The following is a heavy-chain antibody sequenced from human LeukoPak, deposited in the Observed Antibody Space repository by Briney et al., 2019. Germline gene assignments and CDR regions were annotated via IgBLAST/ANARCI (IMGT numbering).Heavy chain of an antibody. CDR2: IYYSGST. Sequence: PSETLSLTCTVSGGSISSSSYYWGWIRQPPGKGLEWIESIYYSGSTYYNPSLKSRVTISVDTSKNQFSLKLSSVTAADTAVYYCARRDYDILTGYRYYYYYMDVWGKGTTVTVSS. J-gene: IGHJ6*03. D-gene: IGHD3-9*01. V-gene: IGHV4-39*01. CDR1: GGSISSSSYY. CDR3: ARRDYDILTGYRYYYYYMDV.